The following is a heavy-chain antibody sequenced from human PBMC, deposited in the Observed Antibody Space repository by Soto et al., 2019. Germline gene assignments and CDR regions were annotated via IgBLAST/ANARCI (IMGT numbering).Heavy chain of an antibody. V-gene: IGHV1-69*01. D-gene: IGHD5-12*01. Sequence: QVQLVQSGAEVKKPGSSVRVSCKASGGTFSRYAINWVRQAPGHGLEWMGGTIPLFGTPNYAQKFRGRVTITADESASTVHMELRSLTSDDTAVYYCARNYGHDCGGGDCYFYFWGQGTLVTVSS. CDR3: ARNYGHDCGGGDCYFYF. J-gene: IGHJ4*02. CDR2: TIPLFGTP. CDR1: GGTFSRYA.